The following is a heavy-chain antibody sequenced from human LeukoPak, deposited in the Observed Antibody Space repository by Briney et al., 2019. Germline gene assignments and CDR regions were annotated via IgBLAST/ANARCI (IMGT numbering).Heavy chain of an antibody. CDR3: AKDSRGHCSKGACYSIDY. J-gene: IGHJ4*02. CDR2: ISGGNT. D-gene: IGHD2-8*01. CDR1: GYTFTTYG. V-gene: IGHV1-18*01. Sequence: ASVKVSRKASGYTFTTYGINWVRQAPGQGLEWMGWISGGNTNYAQKFQGRVTMTTDTSTSTAYMELRSLRSDDTAVYYCAKDSRGHCSKGACYSIDYWGQGTLVTVSS.